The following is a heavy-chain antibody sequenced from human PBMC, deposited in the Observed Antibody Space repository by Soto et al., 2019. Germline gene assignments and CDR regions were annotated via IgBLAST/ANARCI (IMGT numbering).Heavy chain of an antibody. Sequence: GGSLRLSCAASGFTFSDHYMDWVRQAPGKGLEWVGRTRNKANSYTTEYAASVKGRFTISRDDSKNSLYLQMNSLKTEDTAVYYCARSSGGLSSGWLDAFDIWGQGTMVTVSS. CDR2: TRNKANSYTT. CDR1: GFTFSDHY. V-gene: IGHV3-72*01. D-gene: IGHD6-19*01. J-gene: IGHJ3*02. CDR3: ARSSGGLSSGWLDAFDI.